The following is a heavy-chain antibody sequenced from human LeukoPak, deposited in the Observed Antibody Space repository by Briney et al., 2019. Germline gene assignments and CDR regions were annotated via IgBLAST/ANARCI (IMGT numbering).Heavy chain of an antibody. J-gene: IGHJ4*02. CDR1: GFTFSSYA. CDR2: ISGSNT. CDR3: SKDDCVNGICCFGK. D-gene: IGHD2-8*01. V-gene: IGHV3-23*01. Sequence: GGSLRLSCAASGFTFSSYAMSWVRQAPGKGLEWVSGISGSNTYCADSVKGRFTISRDSSKNTMYLQMNNLRVEGTAVYYCSKDDCVNGICCFGKWGQGTLVTVSS.